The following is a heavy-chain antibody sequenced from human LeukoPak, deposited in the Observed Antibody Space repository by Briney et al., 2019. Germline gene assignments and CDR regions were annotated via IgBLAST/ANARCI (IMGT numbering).Heavy chain of an antibody. Sequence: MTGGSLRLSCAASGFTFSDYYMSWIRQAPGKELEWVSYISSSGNTIYYTDSVKGRFTISRDNAKNSLYLQMNSLRAEDTAVYYCARGMKVRNYYYYYYYMDVWGKGTTVTVSS. CDR3: ARGMKVRNYYYYYYYMDV. D-gene: IGHD2-2*01. CDR2: ISSSGNTI. J-gene: IGHJ6*03. CDR1: GFTFSDYY. V-gene: IGHV3-11*01.